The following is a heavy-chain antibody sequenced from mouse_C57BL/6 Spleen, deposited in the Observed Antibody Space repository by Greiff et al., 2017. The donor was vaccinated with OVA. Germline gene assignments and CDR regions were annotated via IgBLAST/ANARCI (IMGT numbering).Heavy chain of an antibody. CDR1: GYTFTSYW. Sequence: QVQLQQPGAELVRPGTSVKLSCKASGYTFTSYWMHWVKQRPGQGLEWIGVIDPSDSYPNYNQKFKGKATLTVDTSSSTAYMQLSSLTSEDSAVYYCARSNGSSYDYYAMDYWGQGTSVTVSS. J-gene: IGHJ4*01. CDR3: ARSNGSSYDYYAMDY. CDR2: IDPSDSYP. D-gene: IGHD1-1*01. V-gene: IGHV1-59*01.